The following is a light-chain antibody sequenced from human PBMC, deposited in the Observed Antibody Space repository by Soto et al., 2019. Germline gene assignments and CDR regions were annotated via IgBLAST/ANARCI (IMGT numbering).Light chain of an antibody. CDR3: QQRSNWPPLT. CDR1: QSVSRN. CDR2: DAS. Sequence: EIVLTQSPATLCLSPGERATLSSRASQSVSRNLAWYQQKPGQAPRLLIYDASNRATGIPARFSGSGSGTDFTLTIYSLEPEDFAIYYCQQRSNWPPLTFGQGTKVDIK. J-gene: IGKJ1*01. V-gene: IGKV3-11*01.